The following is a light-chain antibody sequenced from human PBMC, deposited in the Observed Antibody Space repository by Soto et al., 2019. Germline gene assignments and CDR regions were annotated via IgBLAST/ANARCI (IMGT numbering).Light chain of an antibody. V-gene: IGLV2-14*03. J-gene: IGLJ2*01. CDR1: SSDVGSYNY. CDR2: DVS. CDR3: SSYTTSSTVL. Sequence: QSALTQPASVSGSPGQSITISCTGTSSDVGSYNYVSWYQQHPGKAPKLMIYDVSNRPSGVSNRFSGSKSGNTASLTISGLQAEDEADYHCSSYTTSSTVLFGGGTQLTVL.